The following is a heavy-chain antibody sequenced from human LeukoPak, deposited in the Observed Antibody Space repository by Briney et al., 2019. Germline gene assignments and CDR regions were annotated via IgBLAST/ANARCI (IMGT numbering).Heavy chain of an antibody. CDR3: AKSSLVLRNYYYGMDV. J-gene: IGHJ6*02. CDR1: GFTFSSYG. D-gene: IGHD2-15*01. V-gene: IGHV3-30*18. CDR2: ISYDGSNK. Sequence: GRSLRLSCAASGFTFSSYGMHWVRQAPGKGLEWVAVISYDGSNKYYADSVKGRFTISRDNSKNTLYLQMNSLRAEDTAVYYCAKSSLVLRNYYYGMDVWGQGTTVTVSS.